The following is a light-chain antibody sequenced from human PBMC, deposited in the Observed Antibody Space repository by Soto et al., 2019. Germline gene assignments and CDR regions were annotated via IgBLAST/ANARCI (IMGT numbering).Light chain of an antibody. Sequence: EIVMTQSPATLSVSPGERATLSCRASQSVSSNLAWYQQKPGQAPSLLIYGASTRATGTPARFSGSGSGTEFTLTISSLQPEDCAIYFCQQANSFPITFGQGTRLEI. CDR2: GAS. CDR3: QQANSFPIT. V-gene: IGKV3-15*01. J-gene: IGKJ5*01. CDR1: QSVSSN.